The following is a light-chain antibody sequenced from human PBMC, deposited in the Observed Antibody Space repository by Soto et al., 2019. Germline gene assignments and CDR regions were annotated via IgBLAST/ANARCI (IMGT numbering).Light chain of an antibody. V-gene: IGKV1-12*01. J-gene: IGKJ4*01. CDR2: AAS. CDR1: QGLVSW. CDR3: QQTSSFPLT. Sequence: DIQVTQSPSSVSASVGDRVTITCRASQGLVSWLAWYQQKPGKAPKLLIYAASSFQSGVPSRFSGSGSGTDFTLTISSLQPEDFATYYCQQTSSFPLTFGGGNKVEIK.